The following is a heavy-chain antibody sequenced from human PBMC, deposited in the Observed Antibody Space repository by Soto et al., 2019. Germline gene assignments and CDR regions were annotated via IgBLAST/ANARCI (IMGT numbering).Heavy chain of an antibody. V-gene: IGHV1-18*04. CDR2: ISAYKGNT. J-gene: IGHJ5*02. CDR1: GYTFTSYG. D-gene: IGHD1-26*01. CDR3: ARDGASTPWWGLGKDNWFDP. Sequence: ASVKVSCKASGYTFTSYGISWVRQAPGQGLEWMGWISAYKGNTNYAQKLQGRVTMTTDTSTSTAYMELRSLRSDDTAVYYCARDGASTPWWGLGKDNWFDPWGQGTLVTVSS.